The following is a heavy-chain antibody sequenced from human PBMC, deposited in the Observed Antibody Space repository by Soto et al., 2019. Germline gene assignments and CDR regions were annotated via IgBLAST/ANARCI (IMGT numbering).Heavy chain of an antibody. CDR1: GFTFSTYW. Sequence: EVQLVESGGGLVQPGGSLRLSCAASGFTFSTYWMHWVRQAPGKGLVWVSRIDAVGRTTNYADSVKGRFTISRDNSKNTLYLQMNSLRADDAAVYYCVRPQYDVLTGYPYYFDSWGQGTLVTVSS. CDR3: VRPQYDVLTGYPYYFDS. V-gene: IGHV3-74*01. CDR2: IDAVGRTT. D-gene: IGHD3-9*01. J-gene: IGHJ4*02.